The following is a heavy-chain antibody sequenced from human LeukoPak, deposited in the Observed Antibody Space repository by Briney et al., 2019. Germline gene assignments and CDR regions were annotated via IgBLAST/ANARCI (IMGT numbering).Heavy chain of an antibody. J-gene: IGHJ4*02. Sequence: SETLSLTCTASGGSISSYYWSWIRQPPGKGLEWIGYIYYSGSTNYNPSLKSRVTISVDTSKNQFSLKLSSVTAADTAVYYCARGTRIAVAATWGQGTLVTVSS. V-gene: IGHV4-59*01. CDR1: GGSISSYY. CDR2: IYYSGST. CDR3: ARGTRIAVAAT. D-gene: IGHD6-19*01.